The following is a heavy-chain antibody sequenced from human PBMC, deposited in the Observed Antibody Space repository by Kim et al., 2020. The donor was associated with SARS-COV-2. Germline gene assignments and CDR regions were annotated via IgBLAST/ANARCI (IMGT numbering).Heavy chain of an antibody. Sequence: GGSLRLSCAASGFTFSSYAMSWVRQAPGKGLEWVSAISGSGGSTYYADSVKGRFTISRDNSKNTLYLQMNSLRAEDTAVYYCAKDYSSGWPTYNWFDPWGQGTLVTVSS. V-gene: IGHV3-23*01. CDR2: ISGSGGST. CDR1: GFTFSSYA. CDR3: AKDYSSGWPTYNWFDP. D-gene: IGHD6-19*01. J-gene: IGHJ5*02.